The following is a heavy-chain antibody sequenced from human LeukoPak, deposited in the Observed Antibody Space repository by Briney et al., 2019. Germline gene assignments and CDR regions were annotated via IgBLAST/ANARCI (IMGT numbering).Heavy chain of an antibody. CDR1: GFTFSSYA. CDR3: AKAIAVAATWLA. CDR2: ISGSGGST. J-gene: IGHJ5*02. V-gene: IGHV3-23*01. Sequence: SGGSLRLSCAASGFTFSSYAVSWVRQAPGKGLEWVSAISGSGGSTYYADSVKGRFTISRDNSKNTLYLQMNSLRAEDTAVYYCAKAIAVAATWLAWGQGTLVTVSS. D-gene: IGHD6-19*01.